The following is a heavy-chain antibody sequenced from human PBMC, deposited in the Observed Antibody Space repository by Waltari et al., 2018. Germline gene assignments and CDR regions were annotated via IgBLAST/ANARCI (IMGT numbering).Heavy chain of an antibody. Sequence: EAQLLESGGGLVQPGGSLRLSCAASGFTFSNFVRGWVRQAPGKGLEWVSGFRGTGGSTSYADSVKGRFTISRDNSKNTLYLQMNSLRAEDSAVYYCAKGPYYGSAIGMDVWGQGTTVAVSS. CDR2: FRGTGGST. CDR1: GFTFSNFV. D-gene: IGHD3-10*01. J-gene: IGHJ6*02. CDR3: AKGPYYGSAIGMDV. V-gene: IGHV3-23*01.